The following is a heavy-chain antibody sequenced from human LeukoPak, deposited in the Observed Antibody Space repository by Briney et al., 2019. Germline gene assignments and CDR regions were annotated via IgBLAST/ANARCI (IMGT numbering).Heavy chain of an antibody. J-gene: IGHJ4*02. CDR1: GFSFISHP. D-gene: IGHD3-9*01. Sequence: PGGSLRLSCAASGFSFISHPINWVRQAPGKGLEWVSHISSNGNTEYYLDSVRVRFTMSRENAKNLLFLQLDSLRAEDTAVYYCARDTLNGPFVTSLDYWGQGALVTVSS. CDR2: ISSNGNTE. CDR3: ARDTLNGPFVTSLDY. V-gene: IGHV3-48*03.